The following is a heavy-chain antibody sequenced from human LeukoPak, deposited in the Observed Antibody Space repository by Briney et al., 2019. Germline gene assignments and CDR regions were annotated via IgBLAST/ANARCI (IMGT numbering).Heavy chain of an antibody. CDR3: ARDGNTLGYSSSPR. CDR1: GFTFSSYS. V-gene: IGHV3-21*01. CDR2: ISSSSSYI. D-gene: IGHD6-13*01. J-gene: IGHJ4*02. Sequence: GGSLRLSCAASGFTFSSYSMNWVRQAPGKGLEWVSSISSSSSYIYYADSVKGRFTISRDNAKNSLYLQMNSLRAEDTAVYYCARDGNTLGYSSSPRWGQGTLVTVSS.